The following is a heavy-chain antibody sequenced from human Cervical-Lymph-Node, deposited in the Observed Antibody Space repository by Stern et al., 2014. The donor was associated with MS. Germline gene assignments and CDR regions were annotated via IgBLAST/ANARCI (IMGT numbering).Heavy chain of an antibody. CDR1: NDSNNRGNYY. D-gene: IGHD2-2*02. V-gene: IGHV4-31*03. CDR2: IYFRGRH. Sequence: QVQVQESGPGLVKPSQTLSLTCTVSNDSNNRGNYYWSWIRQHPGKGLEWIGDIYFRGRHYYKPSLKSRFTISIDTSKNQFSLRLSSVTTADTAIYYCARTPGYCSGASCYTDAFDVWGQGTLVTVSS. J-gene: IGHJ3*01. CDR3: ARTPGYCSGASCYTDAFDV.